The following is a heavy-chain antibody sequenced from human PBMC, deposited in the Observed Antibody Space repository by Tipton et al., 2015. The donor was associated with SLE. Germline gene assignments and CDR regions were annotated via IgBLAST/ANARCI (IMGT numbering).Heavy chain of an antibody. CDR1: GGSISSSSYY. Sequence: LRLSCTVSGGSISSSSYYWGWIRQPPGKGLEWIGSIYYSGSTYYNPSLKSRVTISVDTSKNQFSLKLSSVTAADTAVYYCAGGYYQYYFDYWGQGTLVTVSS. CDR3: AGGYYQYYFDY. D-gene: IGHD3-22*01. CDR2: IYYSGST. J-gene: IGHJ4*02. V-gene: IGHV4-39*07.